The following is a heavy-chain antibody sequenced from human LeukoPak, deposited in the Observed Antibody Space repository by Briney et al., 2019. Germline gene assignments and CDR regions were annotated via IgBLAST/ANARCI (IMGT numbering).Heavy chain of an antibody. CDR2: ISRDSTDI. V-gene: IGHV3-21*01. D-gene: IGHD2-2*01. CDR3: AKDLPAAVD. CDR1: GFSFSSYT. Sequence: GGSLRLYCVAYGFSFSSYTMSWVRQAPGKGLEWVSFISRDSTDIYHADSVKGRFTISRDNARNSLYLQMNSLRVEDTAVYYCAKDLPAAVDWGQGTLVTVSS. J-gene: IGHJ4*02.